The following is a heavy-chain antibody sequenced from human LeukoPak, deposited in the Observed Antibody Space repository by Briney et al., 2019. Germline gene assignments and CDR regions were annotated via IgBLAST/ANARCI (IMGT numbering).Heavy chain of an antibody. V-gene: IGHV3-21*01. Sequence: GGSLRLSCAASGFSFSSYSMNWVRQAPGKGLEWVSFISSSSSYIYYADSVKGRITISRDNAKNSLFLQMNSLRAEDTAVYYCARDGDSDNIDFWGQGTLVTVSS. J-gene: IGHJ4*02. CDR3: ARDGDSDNIDF. D-gene: IGHD4-17*01. CDR2: ISSSSSYI. CDR1: GFSFSSYS.